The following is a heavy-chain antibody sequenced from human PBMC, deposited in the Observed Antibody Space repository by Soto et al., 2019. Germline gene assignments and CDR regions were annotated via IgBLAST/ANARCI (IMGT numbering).Heavy chain of an antibody. Sequence: ASVQVSCKASGYTFTGYFMHWVRQAPGQGLEWMGWINPNSGDTNYAQKFQGRVTMTRDTSINTASMDLSRLSSDDTAVYFCARVSIYYDSTGALDYWGQGTLVTVSS. CDR2: INPNSGDT. D-gene: IGHD3-22*01. J-gene: IGHJ4*02. V-gene: IGHV1-2*02. CDR3: ARVSIYYDSTGALDY. CDR1: GYTFTGYF.